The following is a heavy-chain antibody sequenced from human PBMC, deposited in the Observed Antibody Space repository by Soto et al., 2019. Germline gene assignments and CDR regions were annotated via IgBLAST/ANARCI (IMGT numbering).Heavy chain of an antibody. V-gene: IGHV4-39*01. J-gene: IGHJ6*02. CDR3: ARRGHWSSTSCYKRYYYYGRDV. CDR2: IYYSGST. D-gene: IGHD2-2*02. Sequence: SETLSLTCTVSGGSISSSSYYWGWIRQPPGKGLEWIGSIYYSGSTYYNPSLKSRVTISVETSKNQFSLKLSSVTAADTAVYYCARRGHWSSTSCYKRYYYYGRDVWGQGTTVTVS. CDR1: GGSISSSSYY.